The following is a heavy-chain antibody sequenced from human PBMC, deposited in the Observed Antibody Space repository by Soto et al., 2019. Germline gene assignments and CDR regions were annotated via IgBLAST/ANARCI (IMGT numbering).Heavy chain of an antibody. D-gene: IGHD2-15*01. CDR2: RYYSEST. V-gene: IGHV4-31*03. Sequence: PSETLSLTCTVSGGSNTTGGYYWSWIRQLPGKGLEWIGHRYYSESTYYNPSLKSRVSISLDTSKNQFSLKLSFVTAADTAMYYCARTKCSGGSCYSWSLDYWGQGTPVTVSS. J-gene: IGHJ4*02. CDR1: GGSNTTGGYY. CDR3: ARTKCSGGSCYSWSLDY.